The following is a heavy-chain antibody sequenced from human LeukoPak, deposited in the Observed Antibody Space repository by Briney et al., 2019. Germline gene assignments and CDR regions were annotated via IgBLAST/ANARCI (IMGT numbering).Heavy chain of an antibody. CDR3: ARTSSSGWPIDY. J-gene: IGHJ4*02. CDR1: GGSISSYY. V-gene: IGHV4-59*01. CDR2: IYYSGST. Sequence: SETLPLTCTVSGGSISSYYWSWIRQPPGKGLEWIGCIYYSGSTNYNPSLKSRVTISVDTSKNQFSLKLSSVTAADTAVYYCARTSSSGWPIDYWGQGTLVTVSS. D-gene: IGHD6-19*01.